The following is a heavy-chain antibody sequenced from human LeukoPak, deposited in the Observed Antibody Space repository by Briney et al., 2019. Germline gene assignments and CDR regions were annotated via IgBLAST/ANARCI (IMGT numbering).Heavy chain of an antibody. V-gene: IGHV3-23*01. CDR3: AKDIQLST. CDR1: GFTFRDAA. D-gene: IGHD5-24*01. J-gene: IGHJ3*01. Sequence: GGSLRLSCAVSGFTFRDAAMTWVRQAPGKGLEWVSLISSSGNNAYYADPVKGRFTISRDNSKNTLSLQMNSLRVEDTAIYYCAKDIQLSTWGLGTVVTVSS. CDR2: ISSSGNNA.